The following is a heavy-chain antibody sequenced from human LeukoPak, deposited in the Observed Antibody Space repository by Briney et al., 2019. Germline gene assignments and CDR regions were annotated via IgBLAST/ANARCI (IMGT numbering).Heavy chain of an antibody. CDR1: GYTFTSYD. D-gene: IGHD3-3*01. CDR3: ARRYHYDFWSGYDF. V-gene: IGHV1-8*03. CDR2: MNPNSGNT. J-gene: IGHJ4*02. Sequence: ASVKVSCKASGYTFTSYDINWVRQATGQGLEWMGWMNPNSGNTGYAQKFQVRVTITRNTSISTAYMELSSLRSEDTAVYYCARRYHYDFWSGYDFWGQGTLVTVSS.